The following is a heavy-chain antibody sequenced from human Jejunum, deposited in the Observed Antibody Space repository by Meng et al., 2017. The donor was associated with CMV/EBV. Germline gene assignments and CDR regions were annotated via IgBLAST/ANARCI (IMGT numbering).Heavy chain of an antibody. CDR2: IYSGGTT. V-gene: IGHV3-66*01. Sequence: LQLVEAGGGLVQPGESLRLSCAASGFSVSSNYMSWVRQAPGKGLEWVTLIYSGGTTFYADSVKGRFTISRDNSKNVLYLQMNSVRAEDTALYHCVRNLGYTYGLVSWGQGTLVTVSS. D-gene: IGHD5-18*01. CDR3: VRNLGYTYGLVS. J-gene: IGHJ5*02. CDR1: GFSVSSNY.